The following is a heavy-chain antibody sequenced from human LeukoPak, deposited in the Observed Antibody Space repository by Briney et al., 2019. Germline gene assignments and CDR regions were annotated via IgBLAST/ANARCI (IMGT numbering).Heavy chain of an antibody. D-gene: IGHD2-2*01. J-gene: IGHJ6*02. CDR3: ARAKKRYCSSTSCPLGMDV. V-gene: IGHV1-46*01. CDR1: GYTFTSYY. Sequence: GASVKVPCKASGYTFTSYYMHWVRQAPGQGLEWMGIINPSGGSTSYAQKFQGRVTMTRDTSTSTVYMELSSLRSEDTAVYYCARAKKRYCSSTSCPLGMDVWGQGTTVTVSS. CDR2: INPSGGST.